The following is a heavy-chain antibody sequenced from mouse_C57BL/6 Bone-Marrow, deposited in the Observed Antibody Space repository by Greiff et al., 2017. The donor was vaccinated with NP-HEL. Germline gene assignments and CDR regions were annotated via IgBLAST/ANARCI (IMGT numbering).Heavy chain of an antibody. CDR2: IRLKSDNYAT. CDR3: TGEYYDYDVRGFDY. Sequence: EVKLVESGGGLVQPGGSMKLSCVASGFTFSNYWMNWVRQSPEKGLEWVAQIRLKSDNYATHYAESVKGRFTISRDDSKSSVYLQMNNLRAEDTGIYYCTGEYYDYDVRGFDYWGQGTTLTVSS. J-gene: IGHJ2*01. V-gene: IGHV6-3*01. CDR1: GFTFSNYW. D-gene: IGHD2-4*01.